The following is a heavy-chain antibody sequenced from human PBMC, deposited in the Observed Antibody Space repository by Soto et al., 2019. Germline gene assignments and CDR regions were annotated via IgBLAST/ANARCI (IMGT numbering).Heavy chain of an antibody. V-gene: IGHV3-23*01. J-gene: IGHJ4*02. CDR2: ISGSGGST. Sequence: XGSLRLSCAAAGFTFVSYDRSWVRQAPGKGREWVSAISGSGGSTYYADSVKGRFTISRDNSKNTLFLQMNSLRADDTAVYYCAKDQASGQGSFDYWGQGPLVTVSS. CDR1: GFTFVSYD. CDR3: AKDQASGQGSFDY.